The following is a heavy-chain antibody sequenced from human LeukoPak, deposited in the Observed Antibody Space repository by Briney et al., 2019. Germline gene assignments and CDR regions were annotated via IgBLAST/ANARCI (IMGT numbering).Heavy chain of an antibody. CDR1: GFTFSTYS. D-gene: IGHD3-10*01. J-gene: IGHJ4*02. Sequence: GRSLRLSCAVSGFTFSTYSMSWVRQCPGKGLEWVSYISSSSRTIYYADSVKGRFTISRDNAKNSVSLQMNSLRAEDTAVYYCARRSSPDYYNSGTNYLFDYWGQGTLVTVSS. V-gene: IGHV3-48*01. CDR3: ARRSSPDYYNSGTNYLFDY. CDR2: ISSSSRTI.